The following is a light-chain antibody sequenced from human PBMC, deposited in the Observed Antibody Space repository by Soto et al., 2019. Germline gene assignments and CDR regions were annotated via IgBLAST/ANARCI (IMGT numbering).Light chain of an antibody. CDR3: QQFHNWPPWT. Sequence: EIVMTQSPGTLSASPGERATLSCRASQSVSINLAWYQQKPGQAPRLLIYDASTRATGIPARFSGSGSGTEFTLTISSLQSKDFAVYYCQQFHNWPPWTFGQGTKVDIK. CDR2: DAS. CDR1: QSVSIN. V-gene: IGKV3D-15*01. J-gene: IGKJ1*01.